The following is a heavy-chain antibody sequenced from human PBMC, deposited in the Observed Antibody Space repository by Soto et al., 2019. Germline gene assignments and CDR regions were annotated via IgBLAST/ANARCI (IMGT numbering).Heavy chain of an antibody. V-gene: IGHV1-3*01. D-gene: IGHD4-17*01. Sequence: QVQLVQSGAEVRKPGASVQISCKASGYTLRHYGIHWLLQATGEGLQWMGWIHAGNGFSRYLDRLQGRVTITRDTSASTAYRERSGLRSEDTAVYYCARDRDTTTTVWFDPWGQGTLGTVSS. CDR2: IHAGNGFS. CDR1: GYTLRHYG. J-gene: IGHJ5*02. CDR3: ARDRDTTTTVWFDP.